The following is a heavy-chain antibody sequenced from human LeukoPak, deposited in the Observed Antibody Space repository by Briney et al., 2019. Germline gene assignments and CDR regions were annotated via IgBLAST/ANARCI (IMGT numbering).Heavy chain of an antibody. CDR1: GFTFSSYG. D-gene: IGHD6-19*01. V-gene: IGHV3-30*18. J-gene: IGHJ4*02. Sequence: GRSLRLSCAASGFTFSSYGMHWVRQAPGKGLEWVAVISYDGINKYYADSVKGRFTISRDNSKNTLYLQMNSLRAEDTAVYYCAKDKQWLVGDPYYFDYWGQGTLVTVSS. CDR2: ISYDGINK. CDR3: AKDKQWLVGDPYYFDY.